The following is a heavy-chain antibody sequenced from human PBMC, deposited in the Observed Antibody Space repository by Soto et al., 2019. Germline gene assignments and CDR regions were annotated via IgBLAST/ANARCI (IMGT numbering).Heavy chain of an antibody. Sequence: GGSLRLSCAASGFTFSSYGMHCVRQAPGKGLEWVAVISYDGSNKYYADSVKGRFTISRDNSKNTLYLQMNSLRAEDTAVYYCAKDLWGSSSFYYYYYGMDVWGQGTTVTVSS. J-gene: IGHJ6*02. D-gene: IGHD6-13*01. V-gene: IGHV3-30*18. CDR3: AKDLWGSSSFYYYYYGMDV. CDR1: GFTFSSYG. CDR2: ISYDGSNK.